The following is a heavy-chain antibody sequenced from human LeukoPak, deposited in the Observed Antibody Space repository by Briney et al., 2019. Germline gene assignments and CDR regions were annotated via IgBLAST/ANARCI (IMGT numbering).Heavy chain of an antibody. CDR3: ARDHRSHDYGGNSDRVRMGY. CDR1: GFTFSSYS. J-gene: IGHJ4*02. V-gene: IGHV3-21*01. D-gene: IGHD4-23*01. CDR2: ISSSSSYI. Sequence: GGSLRLSCAASGFTFSSYSMNWVRQAPGKGLEWVSSISSSSSYIYYADSVKGRFTISRDNAKNSLYLQMNSLRAEDTAVYYCARDHRSHDYGGNSDRVRMGYWGQGTLVTVSS.